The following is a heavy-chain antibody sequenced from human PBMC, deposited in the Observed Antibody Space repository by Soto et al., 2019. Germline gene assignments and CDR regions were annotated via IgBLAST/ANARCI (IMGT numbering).Heavy chain of an antibody. CDR2: IWYDGSNK. D-gene: IGHD2-8*01. CDR1: GFTFSSYG. Sequence: GGSLRLSCAASGFTFSSYGMHWVRQAPGKGLEWVAVIWYDGSNKYYADSVKGRFTISRDNSKNTLYLQMNSLRAEDTAVYYCARSHCTNGVCLRGYYFDYWGQGTLVTVSS. J-gene: IGHJ4*02. CDR3: ARSHCTNGVCLRGYYFDY. V-gene: IGHV3-33*01.